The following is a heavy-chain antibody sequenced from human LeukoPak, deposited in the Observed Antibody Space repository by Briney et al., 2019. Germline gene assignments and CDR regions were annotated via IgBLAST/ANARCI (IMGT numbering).Heavy chain of an antibody. V-gene: IGHV1-2*02. Sequence: ASVKVSCKASGYTFTGYYMHWVRQAPGQGLEWMGWINPDSGGTNYAQKFQGRVTMTRDTSISTAYMELSRLRSDDTAVYYCARDIVRGVRSPDYWGQGTLVTVSS. CDR3: ARDIVRGVRSPDY. CDR1: GYTFTGYY. CDR2: INPDSGGT. J-gene: IGHJ4*02. D-gene: IGHD3-10*01.